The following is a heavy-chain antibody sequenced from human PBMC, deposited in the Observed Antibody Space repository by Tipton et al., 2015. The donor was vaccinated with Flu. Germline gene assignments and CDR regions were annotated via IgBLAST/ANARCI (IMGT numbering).Heavy chain of an antibody. CDR3: ATDRFNWNDAGSH. J-gene: IGHJ4*02. D-gene: IGHD1-20*01. CDR1: GFTFSTYS. V-gene: IGHV3-21*01. CDR2: ISRSSTYI. Sequence: GSLRLSCAASGFTFSTYSMSWVRQAPGKGLEWVSSISRSSTYIYYADSVKGRFTISRDNAKNSLYLQVNSLRAEDTAVYYCATDRFNWNDAGSHWGQGTLVTVSS.